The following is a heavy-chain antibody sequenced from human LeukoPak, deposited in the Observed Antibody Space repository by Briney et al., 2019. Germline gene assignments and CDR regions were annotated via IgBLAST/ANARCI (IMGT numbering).Heavy chain of an antibody. CDR3: ARGYCSGGSCYAFDY. J-gene: IGHJ4*02. Sequence: GEPLKISCKGSGYRFTNYWIGWVRQMPGKGLEWMGIIYPGDSDTRYSPSFQGQVIISADKSISTAYLQWSSLKASDTAMYYCARGYCSGGSCYAFDYWGQGTLVTVSS. CDR2: IYPGDSDT. CDR1: GYRFTNYW. D-gene: IGHD2-15*01. V-gene: IGHV5-51*01.